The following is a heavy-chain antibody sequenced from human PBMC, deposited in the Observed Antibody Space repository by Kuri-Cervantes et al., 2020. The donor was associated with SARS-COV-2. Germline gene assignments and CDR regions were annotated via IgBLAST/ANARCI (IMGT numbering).Heavy chain of an antibody. CDR2: ISSSSSYI. D-gene: IGHD5-12*01. CDR1: GFTFSSYS. CDR3: ARGELALRLNYYYYYGMDV. J-gene: IGHJ6*02. V-gene: IGHV3-21*01. Sequence: GESLKISCAASGFTFSSYSMNWVRQAPGKGLEWVTSISSSSSYIYYADSVKGPFTISSDKAKNSLYLQMNSLRAENTAVYYCARGELALRLNYYYYYGMDVWGQGTTVTVSS.